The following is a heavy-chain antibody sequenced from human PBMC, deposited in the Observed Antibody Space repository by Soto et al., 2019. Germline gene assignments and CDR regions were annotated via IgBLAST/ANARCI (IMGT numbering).Heavy chain of an antibody. D-gene: IGHD4-4*01. Sequence: GGSLRLSCAASGFTFSNYAMIWVRQAPGKGLEWVSAISGSGDRTYYADSVRGRFTISRDNSKNTLYLQMNSLRAEDTAVYYCAKDLGTYTKYYFDYSGQGTLVTVSS. J-gene: IGHJ4*02. CDR2: ISGSGDRT. V-gene: IGHV3-23*01. CDR3: AKDLGTYTKYYFDY. CDR1: GFTFSNYA.